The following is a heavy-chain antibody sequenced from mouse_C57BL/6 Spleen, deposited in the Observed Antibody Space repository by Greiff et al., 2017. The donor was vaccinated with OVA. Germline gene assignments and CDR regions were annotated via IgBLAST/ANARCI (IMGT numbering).Heavy chain of an antibody. D-gene: IGHD2-1*01. Sequence: QVQLQQSGPELVKPGASVKISCKASGYAFSSSWMNWVKQRPGKGLEWIGRIYPGDGDTNYNGKFKGKATLTADKSSSTAYMQLSSLTSEDSAVYFCARSPYGNFWFAYWGQGTLVTVSA. V-gene: IGHV1-82*01. CDR2: IYPGDGDT. CDR1: GYAFSSSW. J-gene: IGHJ3*01. CDR3: ARSPYGNFWFAY.